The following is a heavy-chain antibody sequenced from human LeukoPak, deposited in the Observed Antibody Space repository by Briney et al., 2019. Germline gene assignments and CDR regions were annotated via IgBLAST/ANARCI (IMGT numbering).Heavy chain of an antibody. J-gene: IGHJ5*02. CDR2: INHSGST. CDR3: ASGGYQLLASWFDP. V-gene: IGHV4-34*01. D-gene: IGHD2-2*01. CDR1: GGSFSGYY. Sequence: PSETLSLTCAVYGGSFSGYYWSWIRQPPGKGLEWIGEINHSGSTNYSPSLKSRVTISVDTSKNQFSLKLSSVTAADTAVYYCASGGYQLLASWFDPWGQGTLVTVSS.